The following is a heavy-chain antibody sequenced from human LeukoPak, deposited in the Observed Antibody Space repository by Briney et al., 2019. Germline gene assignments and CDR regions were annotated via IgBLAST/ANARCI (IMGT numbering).Heavy chain of an antibody. V-gene: IGHV4-39*07. CDR3: ARDGYYYGSGSYYFGFDRYYYYYMDV. CDR1: GGSISSSSYY. J-gene: IGHJ6*03. CDR2: IYYSGST. D-gene: IGHD3-10*01. Sequence: SETLSLTCTVSGGSISSSSYYWGWIRQPPGKGLEWIGSIYYSGSTYYNPSLKSRVTISVDTSKNQFSLKLSSVTAADTAVYYCARDGYYYGSGSYYFGFDRYYYYYMDVWGKGTTVTISS.